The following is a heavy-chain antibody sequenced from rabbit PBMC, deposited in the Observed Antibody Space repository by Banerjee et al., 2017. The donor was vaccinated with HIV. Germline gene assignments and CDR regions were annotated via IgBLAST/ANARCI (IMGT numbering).Heavy chain of an antibody. D-gene: IGHD1-1*01. CDR3: VRGLISGRGYYLNL. J-gene: IGHJ4*01. CDR2: IYTSSVST. V-gene: IGHV1S40*01. Sequence: QSLEESGGDLVKPGASLTLTCTASGFDFSSNAMCWVRQAPGKGLEWIGCIYTSSVSTYYASWAKGRFTVSKTSSTTVTLQMTSLTAADTATYFCVRGLISGRGYYLNLWGPGTLVTDS. CDR1: GFDFSSNA.